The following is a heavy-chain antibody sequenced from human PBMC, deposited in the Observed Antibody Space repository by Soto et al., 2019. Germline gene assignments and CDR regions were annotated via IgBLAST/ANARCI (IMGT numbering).Heavy chain of an antibody. Sequence: SETLSLTCTVSGGSISSYYWSWIRQPPGKGLEWIGYIYYSGSTNYNPSLKSRVTVSVDTSKNQFSLKLSSVTAADTAVYYCARDSWNRGGMDVWGQGTTVTVSS. J-gene: IGHJ6*02. D-gene: IGHD1-1*01. CDR2: IYYSGST. V-gene: IGHV4-59*01. CDR3: ARDSWNRGGMDV. CDR1: GGSISSYY.